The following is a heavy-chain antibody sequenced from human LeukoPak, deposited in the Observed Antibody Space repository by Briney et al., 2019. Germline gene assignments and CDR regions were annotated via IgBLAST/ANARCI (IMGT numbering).Heavy chain of an antibody. CDR1: GGTFSSYA. J-gene: IGHJ6*03. CDR2: IIPIFGTA. D-gene: IGHD1-26*01. V-gene: IGHV1-69*05. Sequence: SVKVSCKASGGTFSSYAISWVRQAPGQGFEWMGGIIPIFGTANYAQKFQGRVAITTDESTSTAYMELSSLRSEDTAVYCCARSLHYYYYYMDVWGKGTTVTVSS. CDR3: ARSLHYYYYYMDV.